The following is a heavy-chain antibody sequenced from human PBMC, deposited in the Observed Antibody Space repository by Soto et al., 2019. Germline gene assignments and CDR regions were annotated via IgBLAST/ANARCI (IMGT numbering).Heavy chain of an antibody. D-gene: IGHD6-19*01. CDR3: AKAIYSSGWYDYYYYGMDV. CDR1: GFTFSSYA. V-gene: IGHV3-23*01. CDR2: ISGSGGST. Sequence: EVQLLESGGGLVQPGGSLRLSCAASGFTFSSYAMSWVRQAPGKGLEWVSAISGSGGSTYYADSVKGRFTISGDNSKNTLYLQMNSLRAEDTAVYYCAKAIYSSGWYDYYYYGMDVWGQGTTVTVSS. J-gene: IGHJ6*02.